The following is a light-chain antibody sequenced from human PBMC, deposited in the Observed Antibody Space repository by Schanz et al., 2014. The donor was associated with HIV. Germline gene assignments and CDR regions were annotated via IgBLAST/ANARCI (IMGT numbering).Light chain of an antibody. CDR2: NSY. Sequence: QSVLTQPPSASGTPGQRVTISCSGSSSNIRSNTINWYQQLPGTAPKLLIYNSYHRPSGVPDRFSGSESGTSASLATSGLQSEDEADYYCAGWHDSLKVWVFGGGTKVTVL. V-gene: IGLV1-44*01. CDR3: AGWHDSLKVWV. J-gene: IGLJ3*02. CDR1: SSNIRSNT.